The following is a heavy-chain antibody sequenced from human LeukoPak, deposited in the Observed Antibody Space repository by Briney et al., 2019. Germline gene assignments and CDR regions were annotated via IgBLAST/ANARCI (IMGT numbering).Heavy chain of an antibody. V-gene: IGHV3-48*03. Sequence: PGGSLRLSCAASGFTFSSYEMNWVRQTPGQGLEWVSYISSSGITIYYADSVKGRFTISRDNAKNSLYLQMNSLRVEDTAVYYCAKEETTVTTGKFDPWGQGTLVTVSS. CDR1: GFTFSSYE. J-gene: IGHJ5*02. CDR3: AKEETTVTTGKFDP. CDR2: ISSSGITI. D-gene: IGHD4-17*01.